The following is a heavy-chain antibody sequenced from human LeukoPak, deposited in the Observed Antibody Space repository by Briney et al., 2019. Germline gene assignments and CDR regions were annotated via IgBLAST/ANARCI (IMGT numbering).Heavy chain of an antibody. CDR1: GFTFSSYA. CDR2: ISYDGSNK. V-gene: IGHV3-30-3*01. CDR3: AMPVTMVRGLYEVKDY. D-gene: IGHD3-10*01. J-gene: IGHJ4*02. Sequence: GGSLRLSCAASGFTFSSYAMHWVRQAPGKGREWVAVISYDGSNKYYADSVKGRFTISRDNSKNSLYLQMNSLRAEDTAVYYCAMPVTMVRGLYEVKDYWGQGTLVTVSS.